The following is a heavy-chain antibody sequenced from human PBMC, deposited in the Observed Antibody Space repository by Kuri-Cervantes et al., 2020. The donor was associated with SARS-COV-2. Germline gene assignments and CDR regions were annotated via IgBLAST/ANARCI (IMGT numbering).Heavy chain of an antibody. J-gene: IGHJ4*02. CDR2: IRYDGSNK. CDR1: GFTFSSYG. Sequence: GESLKISCAASGFTFSSYGMHWVRQAPGKGLEWVAFIRYDGSNKYYADSVKGRFTISRDNPKNTLYLQMNSLRAEDTAVYYCAKERDSLRTSGIAAAGTGFDYWGQGTLVTVSS. D-gene: IGHD6-13*01. V-gene: IGHV3-30*02. CDR3: AKERDSLRTSGIAAAGTGFDY.